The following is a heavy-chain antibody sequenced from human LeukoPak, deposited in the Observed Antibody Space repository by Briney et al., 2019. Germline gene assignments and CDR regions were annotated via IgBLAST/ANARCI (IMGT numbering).Heavy chain of an antibody. CDR1: GGSFSGYY. D-gene: IGHD6-19*01. CDR3: ARGGAARPAIAVAGRAKKNQFDY. J-gene: IGHJ4*02. CDR2: INHSGST. V-gene: IGHV4-34*01. Sequence: SETLSLTCAVYGGSFSGYYWSWIRQPPGKGLEWIGEINHSGSTNYNPPLKSRVTISVDTSKNQFSLKLSSVTAADTAVYYCARGGAARPAIAVAGRAKKNQFDYWGQGTLVTVSS.